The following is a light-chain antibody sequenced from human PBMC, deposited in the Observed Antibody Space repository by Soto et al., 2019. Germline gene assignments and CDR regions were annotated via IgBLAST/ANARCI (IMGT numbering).Light chain of an antibody. V-gene: IGLV2-14*01. CDR3: SSYTSSSTLVV. CDR2: EVS. CDR1: SSDVDGYNY. J-gene: IGLJ2*01. Sequence: QSALTQPASVSGSPGQSITISCTGTSSDVDGYNYVSWYQQHPGKAPKLMIFEVSNRPSGVSNRFSGSKSGNTASLTISGLQAEDEADYYCSSYTSSSTLVVFGGGTKLTVL.